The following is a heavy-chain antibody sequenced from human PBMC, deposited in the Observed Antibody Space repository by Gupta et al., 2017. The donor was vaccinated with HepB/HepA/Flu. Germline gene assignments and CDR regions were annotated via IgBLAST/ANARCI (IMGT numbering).Heavy chain of an antibody. V-gene: IGHV4-59*01. CDR2: IYYSGST. CDR1: GGSISSYY. Sequence: QVQLQESGPGLVKPSETLSLTCTVSGGSISSYYWSWIRQPPGKGLEWIGYIYYSGSTNYNPSLKSRVTISVDTSKNQFSLKLSSVTAADTAVYYCAMTGIAAAGTPFDYWGQGTLVTVSS. J-gene: IGHJ4*02. D-gene: IGHD6-13*01. CDR3: AMTGIAAAGTPFDY.